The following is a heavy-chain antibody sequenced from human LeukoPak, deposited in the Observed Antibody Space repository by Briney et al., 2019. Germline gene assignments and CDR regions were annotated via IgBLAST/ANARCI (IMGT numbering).Heavy chain of an antibody. CDR1: GYSFTSYW. D-gene: IGHD3-9*01. J-gene: IGHJ4*02. Sequence: GESLKISCKGSGYSFTSYWIGWVRQMPGKGLEWMGIIYPGDSDTRYSPSFQGQVTISADKSISTAYLQWSSLKASDTAMYYCARLLSADYDILTGAKGHRTRHFDYWGQGTLVTVSS. CDR3: ARLLSADYDILTGAKGHRTRHFDY. CDR2: IYPGDSDT. V-gene: IGHV5-51*01.